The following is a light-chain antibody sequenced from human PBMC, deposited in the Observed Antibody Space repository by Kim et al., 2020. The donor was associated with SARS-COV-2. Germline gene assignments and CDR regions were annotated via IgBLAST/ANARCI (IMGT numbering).Light chain of an antibody. Sequence: VSPEQTASIPCSGDKLGDKYACWYQQRPGQSPVLVIYQDNKRPSGIPERFSGSNSGNTATLTISGTQTVNEADYYCQAWDSSTGVFGGGTQLTVL. CDR1: KLGDKY. V-gene: IGLV3-1*01. CDR3: QAWDSSTGV. J-gene: IGLJ3*02. CDR2: QDN.